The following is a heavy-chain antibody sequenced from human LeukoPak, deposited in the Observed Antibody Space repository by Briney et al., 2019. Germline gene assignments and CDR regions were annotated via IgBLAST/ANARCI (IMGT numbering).Heavy chain of an antibody. CDR1: GFTFSSYA. J-gene: IGHJ4*02. CDR3: AKDWIGGGSTPMYDY. CDR2: ISGSGGST. V-gene: IGHV3-23*01. Sequence: GGSLRLSCAASGFTFSSYAMSWVRQAPGKGLEWVSAISGSGGSTYYADSVKGRFTISRDNSKNTLYLQMNSLRAEDTAVYYCAKDWIGGGSTPMYDYWGQGTLVTVSS. D-gene: IGHD3-3*01.